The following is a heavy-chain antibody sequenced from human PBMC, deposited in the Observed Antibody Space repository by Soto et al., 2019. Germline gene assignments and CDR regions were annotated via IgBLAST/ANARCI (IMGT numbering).Heavy chain of an antibody. CDR1: GGSISSSNW. CDR3: ARVLEYQLLGPGMDV. CDR2: IYHSGST. J-gene: IGHJ6*02. Sequence: SETLSLTCAVSGGSISSSNWWSWVRQPPGKGLEWIGEIYHSGSTNYNPSLKSRVTISVDKSKNQFSLKLSSVTAADTAVYYCARVLEYQLLGPGMDVWGQGTTVTVSS. V-gene: IGHV4-4*02. D-gene: IGHD2-2*01.